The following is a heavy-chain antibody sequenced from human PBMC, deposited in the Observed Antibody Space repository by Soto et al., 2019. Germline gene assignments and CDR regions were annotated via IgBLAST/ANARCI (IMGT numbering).Heavy chain of an antibody. CDR1: GYTFTSYY. CDR2: INPSGGST. J-gene: IGHJ5*02. V-gene: IGHV1-46*01. D-gene: IGHD3-3*01. Sequence: ASVKVSCKASGYTFTSYYMHWVRQAPGQGLEWMGIINPSGGSTSYAQKFQGRVTMTRDTSTSTVYMELSSLRSEDTAVYYCARWHTIFAVVIINWFDPWGQGTLVTVSS. CDR3: ARWHTIFAVVIINWFDP.